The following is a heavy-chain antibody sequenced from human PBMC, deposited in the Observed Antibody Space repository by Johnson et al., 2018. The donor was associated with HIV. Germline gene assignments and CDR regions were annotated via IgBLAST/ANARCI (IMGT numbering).Heavy chain of an antibody. D-gene: IGHD2-15*01. V-gene: IGHV3-33*06. J-gene: IGHJ3*02. CDR2: IWYDGSNK. CDR3: AKEQLLRAFDI. CDR1: GFTFSSYG. Sequence: QEKLVESGGGVVQPVRSLRLSCAASGFTFSSYGMHWVRQAPGKGLEWVAVIWYDGSNKYYADSVKGRFTISRDNSKNTLYLQMNSLRAEDTAVYYCAKEQLLRAFDIWGQGTMVTVSS.